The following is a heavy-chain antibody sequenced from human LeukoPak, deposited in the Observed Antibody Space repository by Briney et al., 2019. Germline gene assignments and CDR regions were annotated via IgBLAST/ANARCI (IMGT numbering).Heavy chain of an antibody. V-gene: IGHV1-2*06. Sequence: ASVKVSCKASGYTFTGYYMHWVRQAPGQGLECMGRINPNSGGTNYAQKFQGRVTMTRDTSISTAYMELSRLRSDDTAVYYCARGLNYYDSSGIDYWGQGTLVTVSS. J-gene: IGHJ4*02. CDR2: INPNSGGT. D-gene: IGHD3-22*01. CDR1: GYTFTGYY. CDR3: ARGLNYYDSSGIDY.